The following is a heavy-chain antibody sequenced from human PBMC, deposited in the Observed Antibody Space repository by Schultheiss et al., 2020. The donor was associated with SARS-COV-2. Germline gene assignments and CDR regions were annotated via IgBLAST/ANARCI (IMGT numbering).Heavy chain of an antibody. Sequence: GESLKISCQGSGYRFSNYWIAWVRQMPGKGLEWMGIIYPGDSDTRYNPSFQGQVSISADKSISTAYLQWTSLKASDTAMYYCARISGLTPALGQFDYWGQGILVTVSS. D-gene: IGHD6-13*01. CDR2: IYPGDSDT. CDR3: ARISGLTPALGQFDY. CDR1: GYRFSNYW. J-gene: IGHJ4*01. V-gene: IGHV5-51*01.